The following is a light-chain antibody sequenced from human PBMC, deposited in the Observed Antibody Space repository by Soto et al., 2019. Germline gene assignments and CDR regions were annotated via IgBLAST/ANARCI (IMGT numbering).Light chain of an antibody. J-gene: IGLJ1*01. CDR2: DVS. CDR3: SSYTSSSTYV. V-gene: IGLV2-14*03. CDR1: SSDVGSYNY. Sequence: QSALTQPASVSGSPGQSITISCTGSSSDVGSYNYVSWYQHHPGKAPKLMIYDVSNRPSGDSNRFSGSKSGNTASLTISGLQAEDEADYYCSSYTSSSTYVFGTGTKVTVL.